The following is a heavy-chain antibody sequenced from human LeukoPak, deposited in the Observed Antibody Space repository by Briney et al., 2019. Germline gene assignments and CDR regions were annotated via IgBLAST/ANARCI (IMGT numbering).Heavy chain of an antibody. D-gene: IGHD2-2*01. CDR1: GYTFTNYF. CDR2: FNPSGDNT. CDR3: ARGFQLPGC. Sequence: ASVKVSCKXSGYTFTNYFMHWVRQAPGQGLEWMGLFNPSGDNTNFAQKFQGRVTMTRDSSTNTVYMEVSSLTSEDTAVYYCARGFQLPGCWGQGTLVTVSS. J-gene: IGHJ4*02. V-gene: IGHV1-46*01.